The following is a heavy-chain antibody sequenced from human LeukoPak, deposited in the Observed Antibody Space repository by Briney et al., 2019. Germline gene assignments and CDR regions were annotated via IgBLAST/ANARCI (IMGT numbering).Heavy chain of an antibody. J-gene: IGHJ4*02. V-gene: IGHV3-30*18. CDR3: AKDPLRYQLLAGIDY. CDR1: GFTFTSYG. Sequence: PGGSLRLSCAAFGFTFTSYGMYWVRQAPGKGLEWVAVISYDGSNSYYADSVKGRFTISRDNSKNTLYLQMNSLRPEDTAVYYCAKDPLRYQLLAGIDYWGQGSLVTVS. D-gene: IGHD2-2*01. CDR2: ISYDGSNS.